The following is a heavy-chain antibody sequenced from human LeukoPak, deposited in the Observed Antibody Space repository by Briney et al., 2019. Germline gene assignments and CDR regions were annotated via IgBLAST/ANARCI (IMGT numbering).Heavy chain of an antibody. J-gene: IGHJ5*02. CDR1: GYTLTELS. CDR2: FDPEDGET. V-gene: IGHV1-24*01. Sequence: ASVKVSCKVSGYTLTELSMHWVRQAPGKGLEWMGGFDPEDGETIYAQKFQGRVTMTEDTSTDTAYMELSSLRSEDTAVYYCATDVLSGGFNWFDPWGQGTLVTVSS. CDR3: ATDVLSGGFNWFDP. D-gene: IGHD1-26*01.